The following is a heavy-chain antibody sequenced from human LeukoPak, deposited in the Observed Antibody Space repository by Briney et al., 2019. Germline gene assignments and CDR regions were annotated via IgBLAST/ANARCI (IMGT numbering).Heavy chain of an antibody. D-gene: IGHD2-15*01. V-gene: IGHV1-2*02. Sequence: ASVKVSCKSSGYTFTGYYIHWVRQAPGQGLEWMGWINPNSGGTKYAQKFQGRVTMTRDTSMSTAYMELSGLRSDDTAVYYCSRDSGYCSGGSCWYFDFWGQGTLVTVSA. J-gene: IGHJ4*02. CDR1: GYTFTGYY. CDR2: INPNSGGT. CDR3: SRDSGYCSGGSCWYFDF.